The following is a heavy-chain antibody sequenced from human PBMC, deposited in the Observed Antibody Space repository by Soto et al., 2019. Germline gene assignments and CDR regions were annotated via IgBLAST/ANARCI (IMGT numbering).Heavy chain of an antibody. J-gene: IGHJ6*02. CDR3: ARSLVAGKGMWYYYYGMDV. V-gene: IGHV5-10-1*01. Sequence: GESLKISCKGSGYSFTSYWISWVRQMPGKGLEWMGRIDPSDSYTNYSPSFQGHVTISADKSISTAYLQWSSLKASDTAMYYCARSLVAGKGMWYYYYGMDVWGQGTTVTVSS. D-gene: IGHD6-19*01. CDR1: GYSFTSYW. CDR2: IDPSDSYT.